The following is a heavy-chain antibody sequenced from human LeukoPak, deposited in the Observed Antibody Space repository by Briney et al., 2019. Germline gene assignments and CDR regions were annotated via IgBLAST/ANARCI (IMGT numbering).Heavy chain of an antibody. CDR2: INSDGSST. Sequence: GGSLRLSSAASGFTFSSHGMNWVRQAPGKGLVWVSRINSDGSSTKCADSVKGRFTISRDNAKNTLYLQMNSLRAEDTAVYYCADLDHGHDYWGQGTLVTVSS. J-gene: IGHJ4*02. CDR1: GFTFSSHG. CDR3: ADLDHGHDY. V-gene: IGHV3-74*03.